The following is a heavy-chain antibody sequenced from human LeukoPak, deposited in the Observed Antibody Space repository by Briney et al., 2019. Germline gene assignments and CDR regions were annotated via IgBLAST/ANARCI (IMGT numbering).Heavy chain of an antibody. CDR2: FSFNGEST. V-gene: IGHV3-23*01. CDR1: GFTFSSYA. J-gene: IGHJ5*02. D-gene: IGHD2-2*01. CDR3: ARAPSAANVLWFDP. Sequence: PGGSPRLSCAASGFTFSSYAMTWVRQAPGKGLEWVSSFSFNGESTYYADSAKGRFTISRDNSKNTLYLQMNSLRAEDTAVYYCARAPSAANVLWFDPWGQGTLVTVSS.